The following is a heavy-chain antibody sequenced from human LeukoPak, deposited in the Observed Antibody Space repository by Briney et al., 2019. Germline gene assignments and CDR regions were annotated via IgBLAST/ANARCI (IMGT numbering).Heavy chain of an antibody. V-gene: IGHV4-59*01. CDR2: IYYSGST. D-gene: IGHD3-3*01. CDR3: AALRFLAPRF. Sequence: SETLSLTCTVSGGSISSYYWSWIRQPPGKGLEWIGYIYYSGSTNYNPSLKSRVTISVDTSKNQFSLKLSSVTAADTAVYYCAALRFLAPRFWGQGTLVTVSS. CDR1: GGSISSYY. J-gene: IGHJ4*02.